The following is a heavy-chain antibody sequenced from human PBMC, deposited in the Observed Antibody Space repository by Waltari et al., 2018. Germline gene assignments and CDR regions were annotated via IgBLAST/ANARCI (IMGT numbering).Heavy chain of an antibody. Sequence: QVQLQESGPGLARPSETLSLTCDVSSYSIRSGYFWGWIRQPPAKGLQWIGSISHSGSTYYNPALKSRITLSVETSKNQFARKVTSEAAADTATYYCVRDLGGSGNSWFDAWGQGSLVIVSS. CDR1: SYSIRSGYF. CDR3: VRDLGGSGNSWFDA. J-gene: IGHJ5*02. D-gene: IGHD3-10*01. V-gene: IGHV4-38-2*02. CDR2: ISHSGST.